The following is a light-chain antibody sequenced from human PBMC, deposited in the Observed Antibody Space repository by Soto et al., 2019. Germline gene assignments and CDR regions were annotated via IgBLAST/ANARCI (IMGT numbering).Light chain of an antibody. V-gene: IGLV2-14*03. Sequence: QSALTQPASVSGSPGQSISISCTGTSSDVGGYNYVSWYQHHPGKAPKLMIYDVSNRPSGVSNRFSGSKSGNTASLTISGLQAEDEAAYYCSSYTSSSTLGVFGGGTKVTVL. J-gene: IGLJ2*01. CDR1: SSDVGGYNY. CDR3: SSYTSSSTLGV. CDR2: DVS.